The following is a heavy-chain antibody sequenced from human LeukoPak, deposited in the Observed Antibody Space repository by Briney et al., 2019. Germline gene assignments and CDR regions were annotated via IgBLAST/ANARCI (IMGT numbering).Heavy chain of an antibody. D-gene: IGHD6-13*01. CDR1: GGSVSSGSYY. V-gene: IGHV4-61*01. Sequence: SETLSLTCTVSGGSVSSGSYYWSWIRQPPGTGLEWIGYIYYSGSTNYNPSLKSRVTISVDTSKNQFSLRLSSVTAADTAVYYCARDGTRAHYYYYYGMDVWGQGTTVTVSS. CDR3: ARDGTRAHYYYYYGMDV. J-gene: IGHJ6*02. CDR2: IYYSGST.